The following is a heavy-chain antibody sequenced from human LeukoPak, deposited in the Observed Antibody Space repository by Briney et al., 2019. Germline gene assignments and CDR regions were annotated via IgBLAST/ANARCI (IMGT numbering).Heavy chain of an antibody. Sequence: GGSLRLSCAASGFTFSSYGMHWVRQAPGKGLEWVAVISYDGSNKYYADSVKGRFTISRDNSKNTLYLQMNSLRAEDTAVYYCARPTYYYDSSGYYTLDYWGQGTLVTVSS. CDR3: ARPTYYYDSSGYYTLDY. CDR2: ISYDGSNK. D-gene: IGHD3-22*01. J-gene: IGHJ4*02. CDR1: GFTFSSYG. V-gene: IGHV3-30*12.